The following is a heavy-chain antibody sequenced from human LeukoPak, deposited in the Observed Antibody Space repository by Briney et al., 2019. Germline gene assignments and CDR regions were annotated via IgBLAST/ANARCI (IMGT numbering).Heavy chain of an antibody. CDR3: ARDWTTYYYDSSALGY. CDR1: GFTFSSYA. D-gene: IGHD3-22*01. CDR2: ISSSSSTI. J-gene: IGHJ4*02. Sequence: GGSLRLSCAASGFTFSSYAMHWVRQAPGKGLEWVSYISSSSSTIYYADSVKGRFTISRDNAKNSLYLQMNSLIDEDTAVYYCARDWTTYYYDSSALGYWGQGTLVTVSS. V-gene: IGHV3-48*02.